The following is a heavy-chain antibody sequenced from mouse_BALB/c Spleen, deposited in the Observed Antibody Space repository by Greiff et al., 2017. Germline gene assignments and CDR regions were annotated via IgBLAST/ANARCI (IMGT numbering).Heavy chain of an antibody. Sequence: EVKLQESGPGLVKPSQSLSLTCTVTGYSITSDYAWNWIRQFPGNKLEWMGYISYSGSTCYNPSLKSRISITRDTSKNQFFLQLNSVTTEDTATDDCASSYGYAMDYWGQGTSVTVSS. CDR2: ISYSGST. CDR1: GYSITSDYA. J-gene: IGHJ4*01. V-gene: IGHV3-2*02. CDR3: ASSYGYAMDY. D-gene: IGHD1-1*01.